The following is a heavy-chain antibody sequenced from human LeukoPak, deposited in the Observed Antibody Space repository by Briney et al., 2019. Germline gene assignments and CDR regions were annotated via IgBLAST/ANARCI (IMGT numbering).Heavy chain of an antibody. J-gene: IGHJ5*02. CDR2: ISSSSSYT. CDR3: ARVGRQWLAQQNWFDP. CDR1: GFTFSDYY. Sequence: GGSLRLSCAASGFTFSDYYMSWIRQAPGKGLEWVSYISSSSSYTNYADSVKGRFTISRDSAKNSLYLQMNSLRAEDTAVYYCARVGRQWLAQQNWFDPWGQGTLVTVSS. V-gene: IGHV3-11*06. D-gene: IGHD6-19*01.